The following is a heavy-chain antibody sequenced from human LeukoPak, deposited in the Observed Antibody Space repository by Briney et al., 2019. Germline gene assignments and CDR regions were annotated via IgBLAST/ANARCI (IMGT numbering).Heavy chain of an antibody. J-gene: IGHJ4*02. D-gene: IGHD5-24*01. V-gene: IGHV3-21*01. CDR3: ARDGGYNANDY. CDR1: GFTFSSYS. CDR2: ISSSSSYI. Sequence: GGSLRLSCAASGFTFSSYSMNWVRQAPGKGLEWVSSISSSSSYIYYADSEKGRFTISRDNAKNSLYLQMNSLRAEDTAVYYCARDGGYNANDYWGQGTLVAVSS.